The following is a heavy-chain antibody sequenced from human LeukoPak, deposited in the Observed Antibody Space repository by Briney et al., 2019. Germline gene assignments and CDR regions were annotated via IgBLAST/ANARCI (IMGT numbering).Heavy chain of an antibody. CDR3: ARGSWRG. CDR2: MNPNSGNT. V-gene: IGHV1-8*02. D-gene: IGHD3-10*01. CDR1: GGTFSSYA. J-gene: IGHJ4*02. Sequence: GASVKVSCKASGGTFSSYAISWVRQAPGQGLEWMGWMNPNSGNTGYAQKFQGRVTMTRNTSISTAYMELSSLRSEDTAVYYCARGSWRGWGQGTLVTVSS.